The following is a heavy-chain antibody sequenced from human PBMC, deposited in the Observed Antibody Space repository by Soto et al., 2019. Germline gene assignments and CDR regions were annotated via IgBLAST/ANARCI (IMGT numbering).Heavy chain of an antibody. CDR1: GSTLWSRA. Sequence: GVSLRLSCVASGSTLWSRAMSWVRQAPGEGLEWVSTITDTGGDTKYADSVGGRFTMSRDNSKKRLYLQMNSLRVEDSALYYCARGSTDSYPGSRIFDFWRRGTLVTVSS. D-gene: IGHD3-10*01. J-gene: IGHJ4*02. CDR3: ARGSTDSYPGSRIFDF. CDR2: ITDTGGDT. V-gene: IGHV3-23*01.